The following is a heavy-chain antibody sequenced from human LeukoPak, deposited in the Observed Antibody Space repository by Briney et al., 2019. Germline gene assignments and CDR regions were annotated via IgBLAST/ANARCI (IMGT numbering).Heavy chain of an antibody. CDR3: ASPPAGYSYGISDYYGMDV. J-gene: IGHJ6*02. CDR1: GFTFDDYA. CDR2: ISWNSGSI. V-gene: IGHV3-9*01. Sequence: GGSLRLSCAASGFTFDDYAMHWVRQAPGKGLEWVSGISWNSGSIGYADSVKGRFTISRDNAKNSLYLQMNSLRAEDTALYYCASPPAGYSYGISDYYGMDVWGQGTTVTVSS. D-gene: IGHD5-18*01.